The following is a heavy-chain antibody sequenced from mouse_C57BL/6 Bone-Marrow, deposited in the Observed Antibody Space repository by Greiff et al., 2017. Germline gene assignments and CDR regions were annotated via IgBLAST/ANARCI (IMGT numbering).Heavy chain of an antibody. CDR3: ASLGLRRGRHFDY. J-gene: IGHJ2*01. V-gene: IGHV1-81*01. D-gene: IGHD2-4*01. CDR2: IYPRSGNT. CDR1: GYTFTSYG. Sequence: VKVVESGAELARPGASVKLSCKASGYTFTSYGISWVKQRTGQGLEWIGEIYPRSGNTYYNEKFKGKATLTADKSSSTAYMELRSLTSEDSAVYFCASLGLRRGRHFDYWGQGTTLTVSS.